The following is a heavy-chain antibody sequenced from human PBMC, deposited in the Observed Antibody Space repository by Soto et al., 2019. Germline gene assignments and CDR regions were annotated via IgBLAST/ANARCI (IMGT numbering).Heavy chain of an antibody. CDR2: MNPNSGNG. CDR1: GYAFSNND. J-gene: IGHJ5*02. V-gene: IGHV1-8*01. CDR3: ARMATSGTLNLFDP. Sequence: ASVKVSFKASGYAFSNNDISWVRQATGQGLEWMGWMNPNSGNGGYAQKFQGRVTMTRXIXXXXAXMXLXXXASDXTAIYDCARMATSGTLNLFDPWGQGTLVTGSS.